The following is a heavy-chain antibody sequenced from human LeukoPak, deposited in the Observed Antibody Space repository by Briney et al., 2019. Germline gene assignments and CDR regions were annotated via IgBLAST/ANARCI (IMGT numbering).Heavy chain of an antibody. J-gene: IGHJ4*02. CDR3: ARGSRWLQLGPFDY. CDR1: GFTFSSYT. CDR2: MSYGGSDN. D-gene: IGHD5-24*01. Sequence: GGSLRLSCAASGFTFSSYTMHWVRQAPGKGLEWVAVMSYGGSDNYYADSVKGRFTISRDNSRTTVYLQMNSLRAEDTAVYYCARGSRWLQLGPFDYWGQGTLVTVSS. V-gene: IGHV3-30*01.